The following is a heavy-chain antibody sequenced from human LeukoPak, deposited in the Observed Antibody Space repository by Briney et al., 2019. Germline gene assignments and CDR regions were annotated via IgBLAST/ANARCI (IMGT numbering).Heavy chain of an antibody. CDR1: GFTFSSYS. V-gene: IGHV3-30*18. CDR3: AKDVSWNWFDP. Sequence: GGSLRLSCAASGFTFSSYSMNWVRQAPGKGLEWVAVISYDGSNKYYADSVKGRFTISRDNSKNTLYLQMNTLRAEDTAVYYCAKDVSWNWFDPWGQGTLVTVSS. CDR2: ISYDGSNK. J-gene: IGHJ5*02.